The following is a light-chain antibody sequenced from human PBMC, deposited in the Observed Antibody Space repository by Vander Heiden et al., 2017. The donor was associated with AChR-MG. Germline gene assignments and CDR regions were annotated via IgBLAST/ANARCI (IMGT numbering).Light chain of an antibody. J-gene: IGLJ3*02. Sequence: SYVLAQPPSVPVAPGKTARITRGGTNIGSKSVDWFQQKPGQAPVVVVYDDSDRPSGIPERVFGSNAENTATLTISRVEAGDEADYYCQVWDRTNDHVVFGGGTKLTVL. CDR3: QVWDRTNDHVV. V-gene: IGLV3-21*03. CDR1: NIGSKS. CDR2: DDS.